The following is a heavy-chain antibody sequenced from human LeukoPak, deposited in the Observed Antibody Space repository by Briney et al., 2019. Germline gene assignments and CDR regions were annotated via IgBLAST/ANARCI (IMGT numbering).Heavy chain of an antibody. Sequence: GESLKISCKGSGYSFTRYWIGWVRQMPGKGLEWMGLIYPDDSDTRYSPSFRGQVTISVDKSISTANLQWSSLKASDTAMYYCARLGYDSSGYYVWGQGTLVTVSS. CDR2: IYPDDSDT. D-gene: IGHD3-22*01. CDR1: GYSFTRYW. V-gene: IGHV5-51*01. J-gene: IGHJ4*02. CDR3: ARLGYDSSGYYV.